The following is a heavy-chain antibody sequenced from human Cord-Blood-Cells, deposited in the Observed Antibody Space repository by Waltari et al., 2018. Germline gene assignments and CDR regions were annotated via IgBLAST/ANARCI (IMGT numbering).Heavy chain of an antibody. J-gene: IGHJ4*02. Sequence: QVQLQESGPGLVKPSGTLSLTCAVSGGSISSSNWWSWVRQPAGKGLEGIGESYHSGSTNYNPSLKSRVPISVDKSKNQFSLKLSSVTAADTAVYYCARLSIGGGRYYFDYWGQGTLVTVSS. CDR2: SYHSGST. CDR3: ARLSIGGGRYYFDY. V-gene: IGHV4-4*02. CDR1: GGSISSSNW. D-gene: IGHD2-8*02.